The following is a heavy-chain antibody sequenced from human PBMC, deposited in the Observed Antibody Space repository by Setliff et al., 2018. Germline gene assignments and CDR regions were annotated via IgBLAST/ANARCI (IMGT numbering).Heavy chain of an antibody. Sequence: ASVKVSCKASGYTFTGYYMHWVRQAPGQGLEWMGWINPNSGGTKYAQKFQGWVTMTRDTSISTAYMELSRLRSDDTAVYYCARGPRITIFGVVSLSLYGMDVWGQGTTVTVSS. CDR1: GYTFTGYY. CDR2: INPNSGGT. CDR3: ARGPRITIFGVVSLSLYGMDV. V-gene: IGHV1-2*04. D-gene: IGHD3-3*01. J-gene: IGHJ6*02.